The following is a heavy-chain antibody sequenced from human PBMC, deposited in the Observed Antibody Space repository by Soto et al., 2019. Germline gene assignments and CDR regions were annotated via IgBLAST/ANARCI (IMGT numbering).Heavy chain of an antibody. Sequence: SETLSLTCTVSGGSISSYYWNWIRQPPGKGLEWIGDIYYGGGTNYNPSLKSRVTLSVDTSKNQFSLKLRSVTDADTAVYYCASQYYYDNSGSHHLDYWGQGTQVTVYS. CDR2: IYYGGGT. D-gene: IGHD3-22*01. J-gene: IGHJ4*02. CDR3: ASQYYYDNSGSHHLDY. V-gene: IGHV4-59*01. CDR1: GGSISSYY.